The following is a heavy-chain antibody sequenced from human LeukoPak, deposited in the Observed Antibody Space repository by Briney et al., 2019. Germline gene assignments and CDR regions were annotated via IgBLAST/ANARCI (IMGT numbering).Heavy chain of an antibody. D-gene: IGHD1-20*01. Sequence: GGSLRLSCAASGFTFSSYSMNWIRQAPGKGLEWVSSISSSTSYIYYADSVKGRFTISKDNAKNSLYLQMNSLRAEDTAVYFCARRRYNWNAIDYWGQGTLDTVSS. J-gene: IGHJ4*02. CDR2: ISSSTSYI. CDR3: ARRRYNWNAIDY. CDR1: GFTFSSYS. V-gene: IGHV3-21*04.